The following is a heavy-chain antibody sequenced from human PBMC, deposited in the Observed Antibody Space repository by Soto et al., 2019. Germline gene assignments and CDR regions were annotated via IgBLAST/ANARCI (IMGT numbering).Heavy chain of an antibody. CDR1: GFSFDDFA. J-gene: IGHJ4*02. V-gene: IGHV3-9*01. D-gene: IGHD3-10*01. CDR3: VKDKSGAVTRSIFDY. Sequence: EVQLVESGGDLVQPGRSLRLSCAASGFSFDDFAMHWVRQAPGKGLEWVSGISWNSGNIGYADSVKGRFTISRDNAKTSLYLQMNSLRPEDTAWYYCVKDKSGAVTRSIFDYWGQGTLVTVSS. CDR2: ISWNSGNI.